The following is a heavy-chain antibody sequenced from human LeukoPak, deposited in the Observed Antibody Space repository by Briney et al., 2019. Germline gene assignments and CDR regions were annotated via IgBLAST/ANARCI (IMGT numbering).Heavy chain of an antibody. CDR1: GYTFTGYY. CDR3: ARAYCSGGSCYRGLGFDY. J-gene: IGHJ4*02. V-gene: IGHV1-2*02. Sequence: ASVKVSCKASGYTFTGYYMHWVRQAPGQGLEWMGWINPNSGGTNYAQKFQGRVTMTRDTSISTAYMELSRLRSDDTAVYYCARAYCSGGSCYRGLGFDYWGQGTLVTVSS. CDR2: INPNSGGT. D-gene: IGHD2-15*01.